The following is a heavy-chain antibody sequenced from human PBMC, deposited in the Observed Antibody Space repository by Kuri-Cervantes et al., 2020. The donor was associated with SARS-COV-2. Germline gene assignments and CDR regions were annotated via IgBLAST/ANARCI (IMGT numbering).Heavy chain of an antibody. V-gene: IGHV3-30*18. Sequence: GESLKISCAASGFTFSSYGMHWVRQAPGKGLEWVAVISYDTRNKYYADSVKGRFTTSRDNSKNTLYLQVNSLRAEDTAVYYCAKIPFYDSSGYYSNYWGQGTLVTVSS. CDR1: GFTFSSYG. D-gene: IGHD3-22*01. CDR3: AKIPFYDSSGYYSNY. CDR2: ISYDTRNK. J-gene: IGHJ4*02.